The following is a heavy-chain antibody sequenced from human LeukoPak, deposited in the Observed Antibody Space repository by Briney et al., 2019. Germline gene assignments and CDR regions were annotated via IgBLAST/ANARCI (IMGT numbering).Heavy chain of an antibody. CDR3: AKDLSWWVTADY. J-gene: IGHJ4*02. CDR1: GSPFSGNA. Sequence: GGSLRLSCAASGSPFSGNAMSWVRQAPGRGLEWVSGVGGDEKAHYADFVRGRFTISRDNSKKTVYLQMNSLTVEDTAVYYCAKDLSWWVTADYWGQGVLVTVSS. CDR2: VGGDEKA. V-gene: IGHV3-23*01. D-gene: IGHD2-21*02.